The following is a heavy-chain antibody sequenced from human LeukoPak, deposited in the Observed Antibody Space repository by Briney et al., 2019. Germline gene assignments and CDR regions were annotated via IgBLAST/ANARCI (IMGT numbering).Heavy chain of an antibody. Sequence: ASVKVSCKASGYTFTSYDINWVRQATGQGLEWMGWMSPNSGNTGYAQKFQGRVTMTRNTSISTAYMELSRLTSDDTAVYYCARATSISMVVVAQFDFWGQGSLVTVSS. CDR1: GYTFTSYD. J-gene: IGHJ4*02. CDR3: ARATSISMVVVAQFDF. CDR2: MSPNSGNT. V-gene: IGHV1-8*01. D-gene: IGHD3-22*01.